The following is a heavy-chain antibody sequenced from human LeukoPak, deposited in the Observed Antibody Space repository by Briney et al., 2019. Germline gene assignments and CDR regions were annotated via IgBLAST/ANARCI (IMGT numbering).Heavy chain of an antibody. V-gene: IGHV4-34*01. Sequence: SETLSLTCAVYGGSFSGYYWSWIRQPPGKGLEWIGEINHSGSTNYNPSLESRVTISVDTSKNQFSLKLSSVTAADTAVYYCARLVGGGFVVVPADYFDYWGQGTLVTVSS. CDR3: ARLVGGGFVVVPADYFDY. CDR2: INHSGST. D-gene: IGHD2-2*01. CDR1: GGSFSGYY. J-gene: IGHJ4*02.